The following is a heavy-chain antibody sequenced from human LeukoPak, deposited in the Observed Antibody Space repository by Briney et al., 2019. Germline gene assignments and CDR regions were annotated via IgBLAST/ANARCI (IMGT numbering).Heavy chain of an antibody. CDR3: ARAGDGYSDAFDI. CDR2: ISYDGSNK. D-gene: IGHD5-24*01. J-gene: IGHJ3*02. CDR1: GFTFSNAW. Sequence: GGSLRLSCAASGFTFSNAWMSWARQAPGKGLEWVAVISYDGSNKYYADSVKGRFTISRDNAKNSLYLQMNSLRAEDTAVYYCARAGDGYSDAFDIWGQGTMVTVSS. V-gene: IGHV3-30*03.